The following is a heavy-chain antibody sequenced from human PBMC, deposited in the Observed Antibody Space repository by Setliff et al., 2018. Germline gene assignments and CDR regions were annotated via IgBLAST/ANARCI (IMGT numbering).Heavy chain of an antibody. Sequence: GASVKVSCKASGSTFTSYGIGWVRQAPGQGLEWMGWISAYNGNTNYAQKLQGRVTMTTDTSTSTAYMELRSLSSDDTAVYYCARVYPFSLGYDIFTGYSDYWGQGTLVTVSS. V-gene: IGHV1-18*01. CDR2: ISAYNGNT. D-gene: IGHD3-9*01. J-gene: IGHJ4*02. CDR3: ARVYPFSLGYDIFTGYSDY. CDR1: GSTFTSYG.